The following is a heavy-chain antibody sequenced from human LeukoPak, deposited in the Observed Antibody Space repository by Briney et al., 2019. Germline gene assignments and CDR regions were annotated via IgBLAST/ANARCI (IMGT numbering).Heavy chain of an antibody. D-gene: IGHD2-15*01. J-gene: IGHJ4*02. CDR2: ISYSGNP. CDR3: ARLGGRCVGSSCSSVRYFDF. V-gene: IGHV4-39*01. CDR1: GGSIGTSTYY. Sequence: SETLSLTCTVSGGSIGTSTYYWGWVRQPPGEGLEWIGSISYSGNPYYNPSLNSRVTMSVDTSKNQFSLNLSSVTAADTAIYYCARLGGRCVGSSCSSVRYFDFWGQGTLVSVSS.